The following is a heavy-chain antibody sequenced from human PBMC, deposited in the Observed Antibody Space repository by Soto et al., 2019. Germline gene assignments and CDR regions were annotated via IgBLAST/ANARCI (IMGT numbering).Heavy chain of an antibody. D-gene: IGHD3-3*01. V-gene: IGHV3-23*01. Sequence: VGSLRLSCAASGFTFSSYAMSWVRQAPGKGLEWVSAISGSGGSTYYADSVKGRFTISRDNSKNTLYLQMNSLRAEDTAVYYCAKNRESYYDFWSGWATGWFDPWGQGTLVTVSS. CDR3: AKNRESYYDFWSGWATGWFDP. J-gene: IGHJ5*02. CDR1: GFTFSSYA. CDR2: ISGSGGST.